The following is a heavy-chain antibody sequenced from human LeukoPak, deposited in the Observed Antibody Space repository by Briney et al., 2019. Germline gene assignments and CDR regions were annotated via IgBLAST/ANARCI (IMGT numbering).Heavy chain of an antibody. CDR3: ARALRTVWGYYFDY. V-gene: IGHV3-23*01. J-gene: IGHJ4*02. D-gene: IGHD4-17*01. CDR2: ISGTGGRT. CDR1: RFTFSTYA. Sequence: GGSLRLSCVATSRFTFSTYAMSWVRQAPGKGLEWASTISGTGGRTYYADSVRGRFTISRDNSKNSLYLLMNSLRAEDTAVYYCARALRTVWGYYFDYWGQGTLVTVSS.